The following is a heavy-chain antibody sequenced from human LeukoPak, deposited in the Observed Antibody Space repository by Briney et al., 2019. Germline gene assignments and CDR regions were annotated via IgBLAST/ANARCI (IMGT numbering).Heavy chain of an antibody. CDR2: INPKNGGT. CDR3: AREVATITVAAAGGIDY. Sequence: ASVKVSCKLSGNNIIDYYINWMRQAPGQGLEWMGWINPKNGGTKYAQTFQGRVTMTWDTSISTAYMELSRLTSDDTAVYYCAREVATITVAAAGGIDYWGQGTLVTVSS. V-gene: IGHV1-2*02. J-gene: IGHJ4*02. D-gene: IGHD6-13*01. CDR1: GNNIIDYY.